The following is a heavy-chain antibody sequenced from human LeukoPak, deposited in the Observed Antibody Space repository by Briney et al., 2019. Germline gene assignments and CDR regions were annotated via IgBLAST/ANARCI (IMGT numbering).Heavy chain of an antibody. V-gene: IGHV5-51*01. Sequence: GESLKISCQFSGYSFTNYWIGWVRQMPGKGLESMGIIYPADSDTAYSPSFQGQVTISADKSISTVYLQWSSLKASDTAMYYCARHENDYGDPFDYWGQGTLVTVSS. CDR2: IYPADSDT. D-gene: IGHD4-17*01. CDR3: ARHENDYGDPFDY. J-gene: IGHJ4*02. CDR1: GYSFTNYW.